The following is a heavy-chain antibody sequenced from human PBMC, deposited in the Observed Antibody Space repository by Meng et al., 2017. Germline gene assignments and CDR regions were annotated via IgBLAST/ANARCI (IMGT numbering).Heavy chain of an antibody. CDR3: ARGSYSFDS. D-gene: IGHD1-26*01. Sequence: EVQLVEAGGGLVPPGGSLRLSCAASGFTFNNYWMHWVRQVPGKGLVWVSRISGDGSITNYADSVKGRFTISRDNAKNTLYLQMNSLRPEDTAVYYCARGSYSFDSWGQRTLVTVSS. V-gene: IGHV3-74*01. J-gene: IGHJ4*02. CDR1: GFTFNNYW. CDR2: ISGDGSIT.